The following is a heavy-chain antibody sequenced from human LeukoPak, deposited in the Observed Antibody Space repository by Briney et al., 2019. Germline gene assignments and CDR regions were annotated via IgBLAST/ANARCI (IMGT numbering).Heavy chain of an antibody. CDR1: GDTVSNKRSA. CDR3: ARANSSSWYPYYYYYMDV. D-gene: IGHD6-13*01. Sequence: SQTLSLTCAISGDTVSNKRSAWNWIRQSPSRGLEWLGRTYYRSKWYNDYAVSVKSRITINPDTSKNQFSLQLNSVTPEDTAVYYCARANSSSWYPYYYYYMDVWGKGTTVTVSS. J-gene: IGHJ6*03. V-gene: IGHV6-1*01. CDR2: TYYRSKWYN.